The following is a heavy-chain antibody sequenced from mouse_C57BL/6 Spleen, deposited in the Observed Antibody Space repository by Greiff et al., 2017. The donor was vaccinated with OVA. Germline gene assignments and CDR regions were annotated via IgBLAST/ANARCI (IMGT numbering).Heavy chain of an antibody. D-gene: IGHD1-1*01. CDR3: ARLYGSSRYWYFDV. J-gene: IGHJ1*03. CDR2: ISSGSSTI. V-gene: IGHV5-17*01. CDR1: GFTFSDYG. Sequence: EVMLVESGGGLVKPGGSLKLSCAASGFTFSDYGMHWVRQAPEKGLEWVAYISSGSSTIYYADTVKGRFTISRDNAKNTLFLQMTSLRSEDTAMYYCARLYGSSRYWYFDVWGTGTTVTVSS.